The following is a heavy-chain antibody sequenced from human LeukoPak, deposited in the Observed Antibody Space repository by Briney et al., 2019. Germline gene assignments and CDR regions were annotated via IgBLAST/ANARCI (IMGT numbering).Heavy chain of an antibody. CDR2: IYYSGST. V-gene: IGHV4-59*01. Sequence: SETLSLTCTVSGGSISSYYWSWIRQPPGKGLEWIGYIYYSGSTNYNPSLKSRVTISVDTSKNQFSLKLSSVTAANTAVYYCARDYYDSSGSHYFDYWGQGTLVTVSS. J-gene: IGHJ4*02. CDR1: GGSISSYY. D-gene: IGHD3-22*01. CDR3: ARDYYDSSGSHYFDY.